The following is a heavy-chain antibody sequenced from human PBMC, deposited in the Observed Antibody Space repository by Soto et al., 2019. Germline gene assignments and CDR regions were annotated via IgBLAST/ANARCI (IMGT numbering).Heavy chain of an antibody. CDR3: ARVQYSGYDFKLAFDI. V-gene: IGHV1-3*01. CDR2: IHAGNGYT. Sequence: QVQLVQSGAQVKKPGASVKVSCKASGYTFDNYALHWVRQAPGRRLEWMGWIHAGNGYTKYSPSFPGRVTITRDTSASTVHMDLSSLRSEDTAVYYFARVQYSGYDFKLAFDIWGQGTMVTVSS. D-gene: IGHD5-12*01. J-gene: IGHJ3*02. CDR1: GYTFDNYA.